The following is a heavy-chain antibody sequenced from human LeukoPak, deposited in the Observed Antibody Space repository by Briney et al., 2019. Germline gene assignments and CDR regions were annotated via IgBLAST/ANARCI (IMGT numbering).Heavy chain of an antibody. CDR2: INPNSGGT. CDR3: ARAGYYGSGHSEYNWFDP. Sequence: ASVKVSCKASGYTFTGPYMHWVRQAPGQGLEWMGWINPNSGGTNYAQNFQGRVTMTRDTSFSTAYMEVSRLRSDDTAVYYCARAGYYGSGHSEYNWFDPWGQGTLVTVSS. D-gene: IGHD3-10*01. J-gene: IGHJ5*02. CDR1: GYTFTGPY. V-gene: IGHV1-2*02.